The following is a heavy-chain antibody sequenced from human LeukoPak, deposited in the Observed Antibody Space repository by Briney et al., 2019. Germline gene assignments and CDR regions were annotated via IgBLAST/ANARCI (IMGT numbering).Heavy chain of an antibody. CDR2: INHSGST. Sequence: PSETLSLTCAVYGGSFSGYYWSWIRQPPGKGLEWIGEINHSGSTNYNPSLKSRVTISVDTSKNQFSLKLSSVTAADTAVCYCARGGRLDYYDSSGYPYYFDYWGQGTLVTVSS. CDR3: ARGGRLDYYDSSGYPYYFDY. D-gene: IGHD3-22*01. J-gene: IGHJ4*02. V-gene: IGHV4-34*01. CDR1: GGSFSGYY.